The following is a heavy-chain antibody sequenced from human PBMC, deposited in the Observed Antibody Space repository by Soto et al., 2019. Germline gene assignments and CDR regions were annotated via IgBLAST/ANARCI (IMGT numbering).Heavy chain of an antibody. CDR2: IYRGGDT. Sequence: EVQLEESGGGLVQPGGSLRLSCAASGLTVSDNYIRWVRHAPGKGLEWVPVIYRGGDTYYADSVKDRLTISRDNSKNTVYLQMNSLRDEDTAVYYCASCHWNGPNDYWGQGTLVTVSS. V-gene: IGHV3-66*01. CDR1: GLTVSDNY. CDR3: ASCHWNGPNDY. D-gene: IGHD1-1*01. J-gene: IGHJ4*02.